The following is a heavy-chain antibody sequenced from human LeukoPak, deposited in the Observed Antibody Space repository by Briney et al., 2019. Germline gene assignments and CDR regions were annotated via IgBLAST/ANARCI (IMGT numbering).Heavy chain of an antibody. CDR3: ARESSRIVVVTAMKTGDY. D-gene: IGHD2-21*02. J-gene: IGHJ4*02. CDR2: ISYDGSNK. V-gene: IGHV3-30*04. CDR1: GFTFSSYA. Sequence: GGSLRLSCAASGFTFSSYAMHWVRQAPGKGLEWVAVISYDGSNKYYADSVKGRFTISRDNSKNTLYLQMNSLRAEDTAVHYCARESSRIVVVTAMKTGDYWGQGTLVTVSS.